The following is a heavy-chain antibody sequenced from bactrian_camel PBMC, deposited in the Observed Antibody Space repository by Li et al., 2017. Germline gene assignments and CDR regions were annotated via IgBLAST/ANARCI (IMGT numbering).Heavy chain of an antibody. CDR3: AADRLVGNVIAVGLST. CDR1: GINMRIYD. D-gene: IGHD6*01. J-gene: IGHJ4*01. Sequence: VQLVESGGGLVQPGGSLRLSCAASGINMRIYDMSWVRQAPGKGLEWLATINSGGRDTWYSDAVKSRFAISRDNAKNMLYLQLNSLRPEDTVMYYCAADRLVGNVIAVGLSTGARGPRSPSP. V-gene: IGHV3S40*01. CDR2: INSGGRDT.